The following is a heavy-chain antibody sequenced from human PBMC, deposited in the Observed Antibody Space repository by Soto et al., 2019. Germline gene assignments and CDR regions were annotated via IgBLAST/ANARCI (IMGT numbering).Heavy chain of an antibody. V-gene: IGHV3-23*01. CDR1: GFTLSAHA. J-gene: IGHJ2*01. CDR2: INSRGDKR. CDR3: AKADGCAAGTCYTGTYWYFDL. Sequence: PGGSLRLSCAASGFTLSAHAMNWFRQAPGKGLEWVSTINSRGDKRFYADSVKGRFTISRDDSKNTLYLDMNSLRAEDTAVYYCAKADGCAAGTCYTGTYWYFDLWGRGTVVTVSS. D-gene: IGHD2-2*02.